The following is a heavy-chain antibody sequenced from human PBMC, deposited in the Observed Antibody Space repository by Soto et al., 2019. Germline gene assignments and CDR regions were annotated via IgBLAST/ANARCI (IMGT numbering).Heavy chain of an antibody. CDR1: GGSISSGGYY. CDR2: IYYSGST. Sequence: QVQLQESGPGLVKPSQTLSLTCTVSGGSISSGGYYWSWIRQHPGKGLEWIGYIYYSGSTYYNPSLKSRGTISVDTSKNQCSLKLSSVTAADTAVYYCARDALYSSSPPGGFDLWGRGTLVTVSS. V-gene: IGHV4-31*03. CDR3: ARDALYSSSPPGGFDL. D-gene: IGHD6-13*01. J-gene: IGHJ2*01.